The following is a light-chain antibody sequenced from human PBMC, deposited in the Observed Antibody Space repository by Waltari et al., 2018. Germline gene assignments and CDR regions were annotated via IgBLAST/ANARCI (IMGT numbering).Light chain of an antibody. Sequence: QSVLTQPASVSGTPGPSSTISCTGTTSDVGSYGLVSWYQQHPGEAPKRLICEVFKRPPDISSRFSGSKSGSTASLTISGLQPEDEADYYCCSYAGRGTYVFGSGTKVTVL. CDR2: EVF. CDR1: TSDVGSYGL. V-gene: IGLV2-23*02. CDR3: CSYAGRGTYV. J-gene: IGLJ1*01.